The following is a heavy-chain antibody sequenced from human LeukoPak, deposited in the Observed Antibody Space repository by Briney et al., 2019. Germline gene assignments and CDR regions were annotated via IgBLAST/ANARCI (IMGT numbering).Heavy chain of an antibody. Sequence: GESLRISCMGSGYSFTSYWISWVRQMPGKGLEWMGRIDPSDSYTNYSPSFQGHVTISADKSISTAYLQWSSLKASDTAMYYCARLLYYYDSSGYYYSYYFDYWGQGTLVTVSS. CDR1: GYSFTSYW. D-gene: IGHD3-22*01. CDR3: ARLLYYYDSSGYYYSYYFDY. CDR2: IDPSDSYT. V-gene: IGHV5-10-1*01. J-gene: IGHJ4*02.